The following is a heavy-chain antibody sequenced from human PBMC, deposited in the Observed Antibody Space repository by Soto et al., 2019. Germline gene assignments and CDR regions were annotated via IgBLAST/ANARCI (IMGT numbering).Heavy chain of an antibody. D-gene: IGHD2-2*01. J-gene: IGHJ6*02. CDR3: ARGEGYCSSTSCHPGSGYYYGMDV. CDR1: GGSISSGGYY. Sequence: SETLSLTCTVSGGSISSGGYYWSWIRQHPGKGLEWIGYIYYSGSTYYNPSLKSRVTISVDTSKNQFSLKLSSVTAADTAVYYCARGEGYCSSTSCHPGSGYYYGMDVWGQGTTVTVSS. V-gene: IGHV4-31*03. CDR2: IYYSGST.